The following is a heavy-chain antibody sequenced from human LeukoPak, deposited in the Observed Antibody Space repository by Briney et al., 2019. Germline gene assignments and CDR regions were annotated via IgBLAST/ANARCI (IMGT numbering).Heavy chain of an antibody. CDR1: GGSFSDYY. J-gene: IGHJ6*03. CDR3: ARAYYYYMDV. CDR2: INDSGST. V-gene: IGHV4-34*01. Sequence: SETLSLTCAVYGGSFSDYYRSWIRQPPGKGLEWIGEINDSGSTYYNLSLRSRVTMSIDTSKNQFSLKLTSVTAADTAVYYCARAYYYYMDVWGKGTTVTVSS.